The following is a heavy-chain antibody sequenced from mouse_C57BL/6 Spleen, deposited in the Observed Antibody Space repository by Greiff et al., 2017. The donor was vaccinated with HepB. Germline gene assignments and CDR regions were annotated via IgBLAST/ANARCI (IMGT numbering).Heavy chain of an antibody. CDR3: ARDTRYWYFDV. J-gene: IGHJ1*03. CDR2: IDPSDSYT. V-gene: IGHV1-59*01. CDR1: GYTFTSYW. Sequence: QVQLQQSGAELVRPGTSVKLSCKASGYTFTSYWMHWVKQRPGQGLEWIGVIDPSDSYTNYNQKFKGKATLTVDTSSSTAYMQLSSLTSEDSAVYYCARDTRYWYFDVWGTGTTVTVSS.